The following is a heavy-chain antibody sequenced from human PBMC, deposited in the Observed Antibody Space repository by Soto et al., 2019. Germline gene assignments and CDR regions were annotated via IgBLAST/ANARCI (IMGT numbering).Heavy chain of an antibody. V-gene: IGHV4-31*03. J-gene: IGHJ5*02. CDR1: GGSISSGGYY. D-gene: IGHD3-22*01. Sequence: SETLSLTCTVSGGSISSGGYYWSWIRQHPGKGLEWIGYIYYSGSTYYNPSLKSRVTISVDTSKNQFSLKLSSVTAADTAVYYCARELEYYYDSSGYSFNWFDPWGQGTLVTVSS. CDR3: ARELEYYYDSSGYSFNWFDP. CDR2: IYYSGST.